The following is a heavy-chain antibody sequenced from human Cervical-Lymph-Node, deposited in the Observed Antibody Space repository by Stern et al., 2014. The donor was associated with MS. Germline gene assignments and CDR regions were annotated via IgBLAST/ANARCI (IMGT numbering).Heavy chain of an antibody. V-gene: IGHV3-33*01. D-gene: IGHD3-10*01. CDR3: ARETRGASGRFDY. Sequence: QVQLMQSGGGVVQPGRSLRLSCAASGFTFSSYGMHWVRQAPGKGLEWVALIWYDGSNKYYADSVKGRFTISRDNSKNTLYLQMNSLRAEDTAVYYCARETRGASGRFDYWGQGTLVTVSS. J-gene: IGHJ4*02. CDR2: IWYDGSNK. CDR1: GFTFSSYG.